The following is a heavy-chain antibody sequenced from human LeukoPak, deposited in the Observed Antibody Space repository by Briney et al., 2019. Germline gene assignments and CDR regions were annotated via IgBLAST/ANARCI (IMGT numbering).Heavy chain of an antibody. D-gene: IGHD3-10*01. CDR3: ARGRTMVRGGGYDY. CDR2: IYHSGST. J-gene: IGHJ4*02. CDR1: GGSISSGGYY. Sequence: PSETLSLTCTVSGGSISSGGYYWSWIRQPPGKGLEWIGYIYHSGSTYYNPSLKSRVTISVDRSKNQFSLKLSSVTAADTAVYYCARGRTMVRGGGYDYWGQGTLVTVSS. V-gene: IGHV4-30-2*01.